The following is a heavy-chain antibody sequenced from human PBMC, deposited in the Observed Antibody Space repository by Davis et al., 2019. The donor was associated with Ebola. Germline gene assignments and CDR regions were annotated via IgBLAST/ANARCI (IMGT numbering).Heavy chain of an antibody. V-gene: IGHV3-21*05. CDR1: GLTFPNAW. CDR3: ANTKAYSSGFED. J-gene: IGHJ4*02. Sequence: PGGSLRLSCVVSGLTFPNAWMNWVRQVPGKGLEWLAYISGSGTATYHADSVKGRFTISRDNSKNSLYLQMNSLRADDTAVYYCANTKAYSSGFEDWGQGTVVTVSS. CDR2: ISGSGTAT. D-gene: IGHD6-25*01.